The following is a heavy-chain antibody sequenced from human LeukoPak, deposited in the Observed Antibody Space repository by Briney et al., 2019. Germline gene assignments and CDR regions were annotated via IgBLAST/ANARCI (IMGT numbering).Heavy chain of an antibody. CDR3: ARNDCSGGSCHDAFDI. J-gene: IGHJ3*02. D-gene: IGHD2-15*01. V-gene: IGHV1-2*02. CDR1: GYTFTSYD. Sequence: GASVNVSCKASGYTFTSYDINWVRQATGQGLEWMGWMNPNSGGTNYAQKFQGRVTMTRDTSISTAYMELSRLRSDDTAVYYCARNDCSGGSCHDAFDIWGQGTMVTVSS. CDR2: MNPNSGGT.